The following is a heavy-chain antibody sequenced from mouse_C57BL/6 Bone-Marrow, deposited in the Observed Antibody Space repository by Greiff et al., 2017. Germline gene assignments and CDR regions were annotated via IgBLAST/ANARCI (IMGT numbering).Heavy chain of an antibody. V-gene: IGHV1-55*01. D-gene: IGHD2-5*01. CDR3: ARPYYSNYWYFDV. CDR1: GYTFTSYW. CDR2: IYPGSGST. J-gene: IGHJ1*03. Sequence: QVQLQQPGAELVKPGASVKMSCKASGYTFTSYWITWVKQRPVQGLEWIGDIYPGSGSTNYNEKFKSKATLTVDTSSSTAYLQLSSLTSEDSAVYYCARPYYSNYWYFDVWGTGTTVTVSS.